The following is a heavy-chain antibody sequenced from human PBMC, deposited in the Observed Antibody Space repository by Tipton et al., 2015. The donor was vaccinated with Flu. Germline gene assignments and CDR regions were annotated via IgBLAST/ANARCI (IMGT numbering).Heavy chain of an antibody. Sequence: GLVKPSETLSLTCGVSGYSISSGYYWGWIRQPPGNGLEWIGNIFHTGSTYHNPSLKSRVSISLETSKNQFSLKLSSVTAADTAVYYCARETAYSYAPLGDAVDVWGRGTMVSVSS. CDR2: IFHTGST. J-gene: IGHJ3*01. CDR3: ARETAYSYAPLGDAVDV. CDR1: GYSISSGYY. D-gene: IGHD5-18*01. V-gene: IGHV4-38-2*01.